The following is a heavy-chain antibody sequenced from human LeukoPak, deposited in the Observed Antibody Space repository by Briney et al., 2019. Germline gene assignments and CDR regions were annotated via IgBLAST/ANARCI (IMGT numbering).Heavy chain of an antibody. V-gene: IGHV4-59*08. CDR3: ARPNPHSSGYDY. J-gene: IGHJ4*02. CDR1: GGSISSYY. Sequence: SETLSLTCTVSGGSISSYYWSWIRQPPGKGLEWIGYIYDSGSTKYNPSLKSRVTISLDTSKNQFSLKLTSVTAADTAVYYCARPNPHSSGYDYWGQGTLVTVSS. CDR2: IYDSGST. D-gene: IGHD3-22*01.